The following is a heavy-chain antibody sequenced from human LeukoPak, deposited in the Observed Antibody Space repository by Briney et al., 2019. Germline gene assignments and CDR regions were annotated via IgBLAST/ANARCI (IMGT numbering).Heavy chain of an antibody. CDR2: IWYDGSNK. J-gene: IGHJ4*02. CDR3: ARENYYDSSGYYTGLDY. CDR1: GFTFSSYG. Sequence: GGSLRLSCAASGFTFSSYGMHWVRQAPGKGLEWVAVIWYDGSNKYYADSVKGRFTISRDNSKNTLYLQMNGLRAEDTAVYYCARENYYDSSGYYTGLDYWGQGTLVTVSS. V-gene: IGHV3-33*01. D-gene: IGHD3-22*01.